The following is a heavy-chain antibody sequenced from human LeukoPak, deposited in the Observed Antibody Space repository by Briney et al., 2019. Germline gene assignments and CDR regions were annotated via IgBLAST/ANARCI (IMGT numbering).Heavy chain of an antibody. Sequence: SETLSLTCVVYSGSFSGYYWSWIRQSPGKGLEWIGEINHSGSTNYNPSLKSRVTISVDTSKNNFPLRVSSVTAADTAVYYCARGRTVGAYNWFDPWGQGTLVTVSS. CDR2: INHSGST. J-gene: IGHJ5*02. CDR3: ARGRTVGAYNWFDP. CDR1: SGSFSGYY. D-gene: IGHD1-26*01. V-gene: IGHV4-34*01.